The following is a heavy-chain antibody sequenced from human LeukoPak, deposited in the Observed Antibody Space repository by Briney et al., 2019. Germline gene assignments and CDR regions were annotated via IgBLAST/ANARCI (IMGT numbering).Heavy chain of an antibody. V-gene: IGHV4-59*01. CDR1: GGSIGSYY. CDR3: AREGGYCSSTSCYGQFDY. D-gene: IGHD2-2*01. J-gene: IGHJ4*02. Sequence: SETLSLTCTVSGGSIGSYYWSWIRHPPGKGLELIGYIYYSGSTNYNPSLKSRVTISVDTSKNQFSLKLSSVTAADTAVYYCAREGGYCSSTSCYGQFDYWGQGTLVTVSS. CDR2: IYYSGST.